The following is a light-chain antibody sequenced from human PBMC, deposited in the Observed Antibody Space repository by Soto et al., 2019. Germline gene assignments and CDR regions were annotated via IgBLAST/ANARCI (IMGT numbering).Light chain of an antibody. J-gene: IGKJ3*01. CDR3: QQYYSSRPA. CDR2: WSS. CDR1: QSVLSSSNNKNF. Sequence: DIVMTQSPDSLAVSLGERATINCKSSQSVLSSSNNKNFLAWYQQKPGQPPKLLTYWSSTRESGVPDRFSGSGSGTNFTLTISSLRAEDVAVYYCQQYYSSRPAFGPGTKVDIK. V-gene: IGKV4-1*01.